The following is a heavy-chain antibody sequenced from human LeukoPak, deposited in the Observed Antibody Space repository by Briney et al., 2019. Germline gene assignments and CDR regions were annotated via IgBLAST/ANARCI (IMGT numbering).Heavy chain of an antibody. Sequence: GASVKVSCKASGGTFSSYAISWVRQAPGQGLEWMGRIIPILGMANYAQKFQGRVTITADKSTSTAYMELSSLRSEDTAVYYCARGSGYQEPYDYWGQGTLVTVSS. D-gene: IGHD3-3*01. CDR2: IIPILGMA. J-gene: IGHJ4*02. CDR3: ARGSGYQEPYDY. V-gene: IGHV1-69*04. CDR1: GGTFSSYA.